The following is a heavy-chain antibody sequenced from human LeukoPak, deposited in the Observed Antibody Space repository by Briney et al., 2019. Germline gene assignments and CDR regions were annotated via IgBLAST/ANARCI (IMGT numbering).Heavy chain of an antibody. D-gene: IGHD6-19*01. J-gene: IGHJ4*02. CDR3: VASTYSQRNYFDV. CDR1: GFIVSNIY. CDR2: IYHGEST. V-gene: IGHV3-53*01. Sequence: GGSLRLSCVASGFIVSNIYMSWVRQAPGKGLEWISVIYHGESTYYVDSVKGRFTISRDNSKNMLFLQMNSLRAVDTAVYYCVASTYSQRNYFDVWGQGTLVTVSS.